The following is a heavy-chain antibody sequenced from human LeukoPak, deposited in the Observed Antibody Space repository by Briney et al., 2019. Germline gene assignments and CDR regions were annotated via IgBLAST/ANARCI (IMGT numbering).Heavy chain of an antibody. CDR3: ARGYCSGGTCYLVENWLDG. CDR2: INPNSGGT. Sequence: TLVQAYCXASGYTLTDYYIYWVRLRLGQGLVWMQRINPNSGGTDCGQTFQGRVTITSDTAISTAYMELRRLRSDAKAVNYCARGYCSGGTCYLVENWLDGWSQGTLVTASS. J-gene: IGHJ5*02. CDR1: GYTLTDYY. V-gene: IGHV1-2*02. D-gene: IGHD2-15*01.